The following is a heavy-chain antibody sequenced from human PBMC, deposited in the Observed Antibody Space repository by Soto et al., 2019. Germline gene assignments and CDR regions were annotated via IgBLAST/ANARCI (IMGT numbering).Heavy chain of an antibody. V-gene: IGHV3-23*01. CDR2: ISGIGGST. Sequence: PGGYLRLSCAASGFTFTDYALSWVRQAPGKGLEWVATISGIGGSTYLADSVKGRLSISRDNSKNTVSLLMNSLRAEDTAVYFCARGSSGYISRWYSFDFCGRGTLVTVSS. J-gene: IGHJ4*02. CDR3: ARGSSGYISRWYSFDF. CDR1: GFTFTDYA. D-gene: IGHD6-13*01.